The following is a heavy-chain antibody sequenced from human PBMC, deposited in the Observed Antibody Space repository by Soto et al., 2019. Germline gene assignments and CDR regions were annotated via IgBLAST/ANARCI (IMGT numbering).Heavy chain of an antibody. Sequence: PSETLSLTCTVSGGSISSSSYYWGWIRQPPGKGLEWIGSIYYSGSTYYNPSLKSRVTISVDTSKNQFSLKLSSVTAADTAVYYCARIRKGYSSSWPPGWFDPWGQGTLVTVSS. CDR2: IYYSGST. J-gene: IGHJ5*02. CDR1: GGSISSSSYY. V-gene: IGHV4-39*01. CDR3: ARIRKGYSSSWPPGWFDP. D-gene: IGHD6-13*01.